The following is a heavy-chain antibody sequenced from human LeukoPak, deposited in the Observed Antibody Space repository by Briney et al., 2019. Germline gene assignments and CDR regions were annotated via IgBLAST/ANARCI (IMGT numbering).Heavy chain of an antibody. CDR2: IYSGGST. D-gene: IGHD6-13*01. CDR3: AREVIAAAGSDYFDY. CDR1: GFTVSSNY. V-gene: IGHV3-66*01. Sequence: GGSLRLSCAASGFTVSSNYMSWVRQAPGKGVEWVSVIYSGGSTYYADSVKGRFTISRDNSKNTLYLQMNSLRAEDTAVYYCAREVIAAAGSDYFDYWGQGTLVTVSA. J-gene: IGHJ4*02.